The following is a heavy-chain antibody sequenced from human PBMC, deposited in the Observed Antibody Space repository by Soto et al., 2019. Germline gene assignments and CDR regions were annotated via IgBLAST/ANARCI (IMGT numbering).Heavy chain of an antibody. CDR2: IIPILGIA. D-gene: IGHD5-12*01. J-gene: IGHJ6*02. CDR3: ARDRDGYTHYYYGMDV. V-gene: IGHV1-69*08. CDR1: GGTFSSYT. Sequence: QVQLVQSGAEVKKPGSSVKVSCKASGGTFSSYTISWVRQAPGQGLEWMGRIIPILGIANYAQKFQGRVTITADKSTSTAYMELSSLRSEDTAVYYCARDRDGYTHYYYGMDVWGQGTTVTVSS.